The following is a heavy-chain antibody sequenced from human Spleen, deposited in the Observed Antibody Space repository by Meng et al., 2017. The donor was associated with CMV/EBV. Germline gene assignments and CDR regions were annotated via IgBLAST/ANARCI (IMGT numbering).Heavy chain of an antibody. CDR3: ARGSESSRSSPFDY. D-gene: IGHD3-22*01. J-gene: IGHJ4*02. V-gene: IGHV1-69*10. CDR1: GGTFSNYA. CDR2: IIPILGVT. Sequence: SVKVSCKASGGTFSNYAINWVRQAPGQGLEWMGGIIPILGVTYNAQKFQGRVTIAADKSASTAYMELSSLRSEDTAMYYCARGSESSRSSPFDYWGQGTLDTVSS.